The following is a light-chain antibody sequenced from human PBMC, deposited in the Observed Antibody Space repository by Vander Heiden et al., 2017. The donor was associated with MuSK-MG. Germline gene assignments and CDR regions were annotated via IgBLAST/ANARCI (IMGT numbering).Light chain of an antibody. CDR2: AAS. Sequence: DIQMTQSPSSLSASVGDRVTITCRASQGISNYLAWYQQKPGKVPKLLIYAASTLQAGVPSRFSGSGYGTDFTLTISSRQPEDVAAYYCQKHNSHPPWTFGQGTKVEIK. CDR1: QGISNY. V-gene: IGKV1-27*01. J-gene: IGKJ1*01. CDR3: QKHNSHPPWT.